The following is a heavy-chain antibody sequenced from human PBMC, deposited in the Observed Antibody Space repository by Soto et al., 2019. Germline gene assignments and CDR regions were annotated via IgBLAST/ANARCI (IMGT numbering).Heavy chain of an antibody. CDR2: ISAFNGNT. CDR3: ARDRGVAPPVAGNTHYYYYMDV. Sequence: QDQLVQSGAEVKKLGASVTVSCKASGYSFTNYGITWVRQAPGQGLEWLGWISAFNGNTHYAQKVQGRVTMTRDASTSTADMGLRSLRSVDTAVYYCARDRGVAPPVAGNTHYYYYMDVWGKGTTVTVSS. CDR1: GYSFTNYG. J-gene: IGHJ6*03. V-gene: IGHV1-18*01. D-gene: IGHD6-13*01.